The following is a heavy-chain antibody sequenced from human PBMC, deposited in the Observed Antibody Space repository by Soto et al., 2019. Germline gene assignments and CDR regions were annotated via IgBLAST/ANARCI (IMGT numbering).Heavy chain of an antibody. Sequence: SETLSLTCTVSGGSISSGGYYWSWIRQHPGKGLEWIGYIYYSGSTYYNPSLKSRVTISVDTSKNQFSLKLSSVTAADTAVYYCARRITMIAFDYWGQGTLVTVSS. CDR3: ARRITMIAFDY. J-gene: IGHJ4*02. CDR2: IYYSGST. CDR1: GGSISSGGYY. D-gene: IGHD3-22*01. V-gene: IGHV4-31*03.